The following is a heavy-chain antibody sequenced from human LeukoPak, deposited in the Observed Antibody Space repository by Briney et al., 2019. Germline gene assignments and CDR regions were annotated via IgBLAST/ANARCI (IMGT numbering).Heavy chain of an antibody. Sequence: TGGSLRLSCAGSGLTLSLYAVNWVRQAPGKGLEWVSAITASGGYSYLADSVKGRFTISRDNSKNTVFLQLSSLRADDTAIYYCARGTCGGNYFDAFEILGLGTTVIVSS. D-gene: IGHD3-10*01. CDR2: ITASGGYS. CDR1: GLTLSLYA. V-gene: IGHV3-23*01. CDR3: ARGTCGGNYFDAFEI. J-gene: IGHJ3*02.